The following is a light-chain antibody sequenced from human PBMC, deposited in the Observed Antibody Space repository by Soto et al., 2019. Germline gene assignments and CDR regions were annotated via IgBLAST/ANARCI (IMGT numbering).Light chain of an antibody. J-gene: IGKJ1*01. CDR3: HQYNNWPWT. CDR2: AAS. Sequence: EVMLTQSPVTLSVSPGDTATLSCRASQRVSSHLAWYQQKPGQAPRLLIYAASTRATGIPVRFSGSGSETEFTLTIRSLQSEDSALYYCHQYNNWPWTFGQGTKV. CDR1: QRVSSH. V-gene: IGKV3-15*01.